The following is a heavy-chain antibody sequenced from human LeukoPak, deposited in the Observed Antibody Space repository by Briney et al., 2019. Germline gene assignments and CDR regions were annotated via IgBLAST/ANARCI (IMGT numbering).Heavy chain of an antibody. CDR1: GYTFTSYD. V-gene: IGHV1-8*01. D-gene: IGHD3-3*01. CDR3: ARTEIYDFWSGYQLAHPANQAYYYGMDV. J-gene: IGHJ6*02. Sequence: ASVKVSFKASGYTFTSYDINWVRQATGQGLEWMGWMNPNSGNTGYAQKFQGRVTMTRNTSISTAYMELSSLRSEDTAVYYCARTEIYDFWSGYQLAHPANQAYYYGMDVWGQGTTVTVSS. CDR2: MNPNSGNT.